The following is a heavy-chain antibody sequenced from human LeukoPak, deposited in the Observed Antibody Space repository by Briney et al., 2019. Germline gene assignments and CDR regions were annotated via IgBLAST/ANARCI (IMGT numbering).Heavy chain of an antibody. V-gene: IGHV3-30-3*01. Sequence: GGSLRLSCAASGFTFSSYAIHWVRQAPGKGLEWVAVISYDGSNKYYADSVKGRFTISRDNSKNTLYLQMNSLRAEDTAVYYCARGIRITIFGVVTLFDYWGQGTLVTVSS. CDR1: GFTFSSYA. CDR3: ARGIRITIFGVVTLFDY. CDR2: ISYDGSNK. J-gene: IGHJ4*02. D-gene: IGHD3-3*01.